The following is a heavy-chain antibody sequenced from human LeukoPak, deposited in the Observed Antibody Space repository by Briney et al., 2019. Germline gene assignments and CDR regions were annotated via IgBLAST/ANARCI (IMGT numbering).Heavy chain of an antibody. D-gene: IGHD3-3*01. CDR1: GGTFSSYA. CDR3: ARGRSGRITIFGVVMINWFDP. V-gene: IGHV1-69*04. J-gene: IGHJ5*02. CDR2: IIPILGIA. Sequence: SVKVSCKASGGTFSSYAISWVRQAPGQRLEWMGRIIPILGIANYAQKFQGRVTITRNTSISTAYMELSSLRSEDTAVYYCARGRSGRITIFGVVMINWFDPWGQGTLVTVSS.